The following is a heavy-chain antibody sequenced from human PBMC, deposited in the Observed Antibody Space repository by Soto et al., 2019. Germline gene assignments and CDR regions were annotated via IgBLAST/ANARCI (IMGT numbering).Heavy chain of an antibody. Sequence: GASVKVSCKASGGTFSSYAISWVRQAPGQGLEWMGGIIPIFGTANYAQKFQGRVTITADESTSTAYMELSSLRSEDTAVYYCARSPLFLTPNYNWFDPWGQGTLVTVSS. CDR3: ARSPLFLTPNYNWFDP. CDR2: IIPIFGTA. D-gene: IGHD7-27*01. J-gene: IGHJ5*02. CDR1: GGTFSSYA. V-gene: IGHV1-69*13.